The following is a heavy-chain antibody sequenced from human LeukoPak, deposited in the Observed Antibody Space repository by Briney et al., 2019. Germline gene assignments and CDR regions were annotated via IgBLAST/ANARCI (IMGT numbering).Heavy chain of an antibody. Sequence: ASGKVSCKASGYTFTSYGISWVRQAPGQGLEWMGWISAYNGNTNYAQKLQGRVTMTTDTSTSTAYMELRSLRSDDTAVYYCAREGHMVRGVIITPVEYYGMDVWGKGTTVTVSS. CDR3: AREGHMVRGVIITPVEYYGMDV. J-gene: IGHJ6*04. CDR1: GYTFTSYG. V-gene: IGHV1-18*04. CDR2: ISAYNGNT. D-gene: IGHD3-10*01.